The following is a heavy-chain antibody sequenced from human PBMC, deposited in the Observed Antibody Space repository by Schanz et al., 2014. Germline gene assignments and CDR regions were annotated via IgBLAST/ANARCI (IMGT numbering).Heavy chain of an antibody. CDR2: VFPNGIT. CDR3: ARDTTWRLDL. V-gene: IGHV4-61*02. D-gene: IGHD1-1*01. J-gene: IGHJ2*01. Sequence: QVQLQESGPGLVKPSQTLSLPCTVSGGSIRSGTYYWSWIRQPAGKALEWVGRVFPNGITNYNPSLKSRVPISLDPPKNQFSLTRTSLTAADTAVYYCARDTTWRLDLWGRGTLVTVSS. CDR1: GGSIRSGTYY.